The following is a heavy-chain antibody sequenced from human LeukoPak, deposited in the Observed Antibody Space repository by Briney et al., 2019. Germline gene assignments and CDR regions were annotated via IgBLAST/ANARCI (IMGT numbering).Heavy chain of an antibody. V-gene: IGHV3-48*03. CDR3: ARVEANWGYNY. CDR2: ISSSGSTI. J-gene: IGHJ4*02. Sequence: GGSLRLSCAASGFTFSSYEMIWVRQAPGKGLEWVSYISSSGSTIYYADSVKGRFTISRDNAKNSLYLQMNSLRAEDTAVYYCARVEANWGYNYWGQGTLVTVSS. CDR1: GFTFSSYE. D-gene: IGHD7-27*01.